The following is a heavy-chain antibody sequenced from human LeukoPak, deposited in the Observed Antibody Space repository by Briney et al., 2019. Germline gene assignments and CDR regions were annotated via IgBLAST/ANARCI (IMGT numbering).Heavy chain of an antibody. J-gene: IGHJ4*02. CDR3: ARGAKYYYDSSGYYYVEYYFDY. CDR2: IYSGGST. V-gene: IGHV3-53*01. D-gene: IGHD3-22*01. CDR1: GFTVSSNY. Sequence: PGGSLRLSCAASGFTVSSNYMSWVRQAPGKGLEWVSVIYSGGSTYYADSVKGRFTISRDNSKNTLYLQMNSLRAEDTAVYYCARGAKYYYDSSGYYYVEYYFDYWGQGTLVTVSP.